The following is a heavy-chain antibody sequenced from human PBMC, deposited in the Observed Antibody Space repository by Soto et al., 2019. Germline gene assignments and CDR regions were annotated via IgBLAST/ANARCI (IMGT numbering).Heavy chain of an antibody. Sequence: SETLSLTCAVYGGSFSGYYWSWIRQPPGKGLEWIGKINHSGSTNYNPSLKSRVTISVDTSKNQFSLKLSSVTAADTAVYYCARYAAAAYHYYYYYMDVWGKGTTVTVSS. D-gene: IGHD6-13*01. CDR2: INHSGST. CDR3: ARYAAAAYHYYYYYMDV. V-gene: IGHV4-34*01. J-gene: IGHJ6*03. CDR1: GGSFSGYY.